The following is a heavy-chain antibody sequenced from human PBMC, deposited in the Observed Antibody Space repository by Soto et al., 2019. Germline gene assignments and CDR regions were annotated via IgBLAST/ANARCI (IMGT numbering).Heavy chain of an antibody. V-gene: IGHV3-30-3*01. J-gene: IGHJ6*02. Sequence: WWSLRLSCSASGFTFSSYAMHWCRQAPGKGLEWVAVISYDGSNKYYADSVKGRFTISRDNSKNTLYLQMNSLRAEDTAVYYCARVDSSGYYYTVYYYYYGMDVWGQGTTVTVSS. CDR1: GFTFSSYA. CDR3: ARVDSSGYYYTVYYYYYGMDV. CDR2: ISYDGSNK. D-gene: IGHD3-22*01.